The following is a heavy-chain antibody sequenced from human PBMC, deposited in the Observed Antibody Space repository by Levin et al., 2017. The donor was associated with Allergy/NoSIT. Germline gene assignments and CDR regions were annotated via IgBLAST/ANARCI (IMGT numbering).Heavy chain of an antibody. CDR2: ISVSSSTI. V-gene: IGHV3-48*02. Sequence: LSLTCAASGFTFSTYRMNWVRQAPGKGLEWVSSISVSSSTIYYAGSVKGRFTVSRDNAKRSLYLQVNSLRDEDTAVYFCARVLSNDAFDIWGQGTMVTVSS. J-gene: IGHJ3*02. CDR1: GFTFSTYR. CDR3: ARVLSNDAFDI.